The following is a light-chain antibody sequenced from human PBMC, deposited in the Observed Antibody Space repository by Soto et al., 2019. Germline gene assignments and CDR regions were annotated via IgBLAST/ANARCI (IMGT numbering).Light chain of an antibody. V-gene: IGLV3-21*02. CDR3: QVWESSNDHYV. J-gene: IGLJ1*01. CDR1: NIGSQS. CDR2: DDS. Sequence: SYELTQPPSVSVAPGQTARITCGGNNIGSQSVHWYQQKPGQAPVLVVYDDSDRPSGIPERFSGSKSGNTATLTINRVEAGDEADYYCQVWESSNDHYVFGTGTKVTVL.